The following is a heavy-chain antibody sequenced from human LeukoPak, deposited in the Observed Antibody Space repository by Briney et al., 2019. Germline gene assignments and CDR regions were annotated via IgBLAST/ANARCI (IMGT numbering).Heavy chain of an antibody. CDR2: ISSSGSTI. J-gene: IGHJ4*02. CDR3: ARTGYSSGCLDY. CDR1: GFTFSSYE. Sequence: GGSLRLSCAASGFTFSSYEMNWVRQAPGKGLEWISYISSSGSTIYYADSVKGRFTVSRDNAKNSLYLQMNSLRAEDTAVYYCARTGYSSGCLDYWGQGTLVTVSS. V-gene: IGHV3-48*03. D-gene: IGHD6-19*01.